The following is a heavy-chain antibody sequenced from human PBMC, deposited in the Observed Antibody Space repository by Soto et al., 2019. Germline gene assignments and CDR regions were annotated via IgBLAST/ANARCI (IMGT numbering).Heavy chain of an antibody. CDR1: GGSISSYY. Sequence: SETLSLTCTVSGGSISSYYWSWIRQPPGKGLEWIGYIYHTGSTYSIPSLKSRLTISLDESKSQFSLRLSSVTAADTAVYYCMSRAHDFWGPGTLVTVSS. CDR2: IYHTGST. CDR3: MSRAHDF. D-gene: IGHD3-3*01. V-gene: IGHV4-59*01. J-gene: IGHJ4*02.